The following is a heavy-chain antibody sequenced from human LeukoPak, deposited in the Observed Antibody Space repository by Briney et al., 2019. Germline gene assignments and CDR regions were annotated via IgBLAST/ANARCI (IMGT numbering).Heavy chain of an antibody. Sequence: PGGSLRLSCAASGFTFSSYSMNWVRQAPGKGLEWVSYISSSSSTIYYADSVKGRFTISRDNAKNLLYLQMNSLRAEDTAVYYCARGLYGDGFDYWGQGTLVTVSS. CDR2: ISSSSSTI. V-gene: IGHV3-48*01. D-gene: IGHD4-17*01. J-gene: IGHJ4*02. CDR3: ARGLYGDGFDY. CDR1: GFTFSSYS.